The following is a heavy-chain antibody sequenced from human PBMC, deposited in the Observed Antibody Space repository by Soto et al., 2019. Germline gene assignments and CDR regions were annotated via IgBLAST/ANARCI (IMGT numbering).Heavy chain of an antibody. D-gene: IGHD1-26*01. CDR1: GFTFSTYA. CDR3: ASGKSGSYDY. Sequence: EVQLVESGGGLVKPGGSLRLSCAASGFTFSTYAMNWVRQDPGKGLEWVSSISGGGVYIYYADSVNGRFTISRDNGKNSLYLQMNSLRAEDTAVFYCASGKSGSYDYWGQGTLVTVSS. V-gene: IGHV3-21*01. J-gene: IGHJ4*02. CDR2: ISGGGVYI.